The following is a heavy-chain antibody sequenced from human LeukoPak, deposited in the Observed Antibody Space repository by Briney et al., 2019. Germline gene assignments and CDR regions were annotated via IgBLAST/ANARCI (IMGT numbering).Heavy chain of an antibody. CDR2: ISGSGGNI. CDR3: AKAQAGGYNYAPLDY. V-gene: IGHV3-23*01. CDR1: GFTFNLYG. Sequence: GGSLRLSCAASGFTFNLYGMNWVRQAPGKGLEWVSSISGSGGNIYYADFVKGRFTISRDNSENTLYLQMNSLRAEDAAVYYCAKAQAGGYNYAPLDYWGQGTLVTVPS. J-gene: IGHJ4*02. D-gene: IGHD5-18*01.